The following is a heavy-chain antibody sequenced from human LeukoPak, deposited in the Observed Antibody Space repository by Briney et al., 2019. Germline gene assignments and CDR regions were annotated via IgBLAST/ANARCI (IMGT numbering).Heavy chain of an antibody. D-gene: IGHD1-26*01. Sequence: ASVKVSCKVSGYTLTELSMHWVRPAPGKGLEGMGGFDPEDGETIYAQKFQGRVTMTEDTSTDTAYMELSSLRSEDTAVYYCATTSGSYRNHIDYWGQGTLVTVSS. CDR2: FDPEDGET. CDR1: GYTLTELS. V-gene: IGHV1-24*01. CDR3: ATTSGSYRNHIDY. J-gene: IGHJ4*02.